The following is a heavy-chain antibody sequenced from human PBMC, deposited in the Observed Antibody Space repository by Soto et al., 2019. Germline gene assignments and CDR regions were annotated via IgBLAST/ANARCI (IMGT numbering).Heavy chain of an antibody. D-gene: IGHD4-17*01. Sequence: SQTLSLTCAISGDSVSSNSAAWNWIRQSPSRGLEWLGRTYYRSKWYNDYAVSVKSRITINPDTSKNQFSLQLNSVTPEDTAVYYCARDTNRENGDYTRGYYYYGMDVWGQETTVTVSS. J-gene: IGHJ6*02. CDR2: TYYRSKWYN. V-gene: IGHV6-1*01. CDR1: GDSVSSNSAA. CDR3: ARDTNRENGDYTRGYYYYGMDV.